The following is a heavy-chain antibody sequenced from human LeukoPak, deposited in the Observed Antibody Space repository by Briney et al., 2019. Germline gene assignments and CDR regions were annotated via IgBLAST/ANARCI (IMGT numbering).Heavy chain of an antibody. Sequence: GGSLRLSCAASGFTFSSYAMSWVRQAPGKGLEWVSAISGGGGSTYYADSVKGRFTISRDNSKNTLYLQMNSLRAEDTAVYYCAKDQGIVVVSYPDYGGQGTLVTVSA. CDR3: AKDQGIVVVSYPDY. CDR2: ISGGGGST. J-gene: IGHJ4*02. D-gene: IGHD3-22*01. V-gene: IGHV3-23*01. CDR1: GFTFSSYA.